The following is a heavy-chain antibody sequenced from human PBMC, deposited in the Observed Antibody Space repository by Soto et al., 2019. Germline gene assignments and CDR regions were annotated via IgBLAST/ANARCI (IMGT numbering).Heavy chain of an antibody. CDR3: DKILTGPTKH. Sequence: QVQLVESGGGVVLPGTSLKLSCAASGFPFDSYVMHCVRQAPGKGLEWVASTYYDASKQYYADSVKGRFTISRDNSKNPVSLQMNSLRPEDKDVYYCDKILTGPTKHWGPG. CDR1: GFPFDSYV. CDR2: TYYDASKQ. J-gene: IGHJ1*01. V-gene: IGHV3-30*03.